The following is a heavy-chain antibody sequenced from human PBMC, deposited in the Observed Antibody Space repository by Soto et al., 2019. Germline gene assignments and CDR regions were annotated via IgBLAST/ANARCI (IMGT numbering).Heavy chain of an antibody. J-gene: IGHJ6*03. V-gene: IGHV3-74*01. CDR3: ARGDCVGGTCYSLAGSFYYDMDV. D-gene: IGHD2-15*01. CDR2: INNDGSVS. CDR1: GFTFSNYW. Sequence: EVQLVESGGGLVQPGGSLRLSCVASGFTFSNYWMYWVRQAPGEGLVWVSRINNDGSVSSYADSVKGRLTISRDNVKNTLYLQMDSLRAEVTAVYYCARGDCVGGTCYSLAGSFYYDMDVWGKGTTVTVFS.